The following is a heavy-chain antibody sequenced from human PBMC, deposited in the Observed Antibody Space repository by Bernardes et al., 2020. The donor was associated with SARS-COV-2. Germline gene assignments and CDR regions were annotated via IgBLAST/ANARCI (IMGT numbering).Heavy chain of an antibody. Sequence: ASVKVSCKTSGYTFSNYGITWVRQAPGQGLEWMAWISGNNRNSDSAQKFRGRVTLTTDTSTNTDYMELRSLTSDDTAVYYCARWELLVAGKPYSRFDPWGQGTLVTVSS. J-gene: IGHJ5*02. V-gene: IGHV1-18*01. D-gene: IGHD1-26*01. CDR1: GYTFSNYG. CDR3: ARWELLVAGKPYSRFDP. CDR2: ISGNNRNS.